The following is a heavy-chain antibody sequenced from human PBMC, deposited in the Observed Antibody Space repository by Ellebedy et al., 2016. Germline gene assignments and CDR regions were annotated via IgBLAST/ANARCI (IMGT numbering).Heavy chain of an antibody. V-gene: IGHV4-59*08. Sequence: GSLRLSCAASGFTVSSNYMSWIRQPPGKGLEWIGYIYYSGSTNYNPSLKSRVTISVDTSKNQFSLKLSSVTAADTAVYYCARHIRFSSSSEYYYYGMDVWGQGTTVTVSS. J-gene: IGHJ6*02. CDR1: GFTVSSNY. CDR2: IYYSGST. CDR3: ARHIRFSSSSEYYYYGMDV. D-gene: IGHD6-13*01.